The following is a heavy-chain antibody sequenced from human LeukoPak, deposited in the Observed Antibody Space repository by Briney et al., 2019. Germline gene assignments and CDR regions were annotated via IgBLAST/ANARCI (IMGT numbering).Heavy chain of an antibody. CDR1: GGSINSSNW. D-gene: IGHD6-6*01. Sequence: SGTLSLTCAVSGGSINSSNWWSWVRQPPGKGLEWIGEIYHIGNTNYNPSLKSRVTISVDKSKNQFSLKLNSVTAADTAVYYCARGSNSSSFRYYFDNWGQGTLVTVSS. V-gene: IGHV4-4*02. CDR2: IYHIGNT. CDR3: ARGSNSSSFRYYFDN. J-gene: IGHJ4*02.